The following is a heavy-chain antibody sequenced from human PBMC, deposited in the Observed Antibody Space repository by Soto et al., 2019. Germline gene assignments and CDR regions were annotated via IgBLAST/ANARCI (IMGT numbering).Heavy chain of an antibody. CDR2: IKSKTDGGTT. CDR3: TTDSGSYSYYFDY. CDR1: GXTFSNAG. D-gene: IGHD1-26*01. J-gene: IGHJ4*02. V-gene: IGHV3-15*01. Sequence: GSLRLSGAASGXTFSNAGMSWVRQAPGKGLEWVGRIKSKTDGGTTDYAAPVKGRFTISRDDSKNTLYLQMNSLKTEDTAVYYCTTDSGSYSYYFDYWGQGTLVTVSS.